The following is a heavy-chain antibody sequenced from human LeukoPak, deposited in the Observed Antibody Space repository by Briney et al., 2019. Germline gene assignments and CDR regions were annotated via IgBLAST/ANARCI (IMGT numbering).Heavy chain of an antibody. CDR2: IYTSGST. CDR3: ARGGLYCSTTSCFDY. D-gene: IGHD2-2*01. V-gene: IGHV4-61*02. CDR1: GGSISSGSYY. Sequence: PSQTLSLTCTVSGGSISSGSYYWSWIRQPAGTGLEWIGRIYTSGSTNYNPSLKSRVTMSVDTSKNQFSLKLSSVTAADTAVYYCARGGLYCSTTSCFDYWGQGTLVTVSS. J-gene: IGHJ4*02.